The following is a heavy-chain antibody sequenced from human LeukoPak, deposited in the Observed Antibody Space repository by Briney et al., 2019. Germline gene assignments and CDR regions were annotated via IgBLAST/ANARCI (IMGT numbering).Heavy chain of an antibody. J-gene: IGHJ4*02. Sequence: GGSLRLSCAASGFTFSSYSMNWVRQAPGKGLEGVSSMSSSSSYIYYADSVKGRFTISRDNAKNSLYLQMNSLRAEDTAVYYCARDSSTQVRGVGTRDIPFDYWGQGTLVTVSS. CDR1: GFTFSSYS. CDR2: MSSSSSYI. CDR3: ARDSSTQVRGVGTRDIPFDY. V-gene: IGHV3-21*01. D-gene: IGHD3-10*01.